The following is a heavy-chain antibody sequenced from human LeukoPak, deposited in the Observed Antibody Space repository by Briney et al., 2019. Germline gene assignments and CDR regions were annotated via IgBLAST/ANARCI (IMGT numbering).Heavy chain of an antibody. D-gene: IGHD3-16*01. V-gene: IGHV1-2*02. CDR1: GYTFTGYY. CDR2: INPNSGGT. Sequence: ASVKVSCKASGYTFTGYYMHWVRQAPGQGLEWMGWINPNSGGTNYAQKFQGRVTMTRDTSISTAYMELSRLRSDDTAVYYCARGWGSYKYAFDIWGQGTMVTASS. J-gene: IGHJ3*02. CDR3: ARGWGSYKYAFDI.